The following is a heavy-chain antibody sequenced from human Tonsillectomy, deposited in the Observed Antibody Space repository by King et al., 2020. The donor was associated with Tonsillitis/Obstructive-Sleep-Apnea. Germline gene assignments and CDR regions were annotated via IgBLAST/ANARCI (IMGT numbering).Heavy chain of an antibody. CDR3: KRQSEYYDSSGYYHGFAV. CDR1: GDSISSSRYY. J-gene: IGHJ3*01. CDR2: IFYNGNT. Sequence: VQLQESGPGLVKPSETLSLTCTVSGDSISSSRYYWGWIRQPPGKGPEWIGSIFYNGNTYYNPSLKSRVNVSVDMSKNQFSLKLSSVTAADTAVYYCKRQSEYYDSSGYYHGFAVWGPGTMVTFSS. D-gene: IGHD3-22*01. V-gene: IGHV4-39*01.